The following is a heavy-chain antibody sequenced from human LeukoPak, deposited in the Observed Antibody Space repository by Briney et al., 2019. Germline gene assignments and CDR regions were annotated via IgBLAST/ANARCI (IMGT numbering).Heavy chain of an antibody. CDR2: VSASGDAT. CDR1: GFTFSTAS. D-gene: IGHD4-23*01. Sequence: GGSLRLCCAASGFTFSTASMSWVRQSPGEGLEWVSGVSASGDATLYAGSVKGRVTISRDNSNNILSLQMDSLRADDTAVYYCAKVVPSHNSPLEFWGPGTLVTVSS. V-gene: IGHV3-23*01. CDR3: AKVVPSHNSPLEF. J-gene: IGHJ4*02.